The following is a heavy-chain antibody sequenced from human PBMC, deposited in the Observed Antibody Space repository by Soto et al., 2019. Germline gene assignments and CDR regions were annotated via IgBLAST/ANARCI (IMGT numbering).Heavy chain of an antibody. CDR1: GFTFSDYD. V-gene: IGHV3-11*01. CDR2: ISSSGSTI. Sequence: PGGSLRLSCAASGFTFSDYDRSWIRQAPGKGLEWVSYISSSGSTIYYADSVKGRFTISRDNAKNSLYLQMNSLRAEDTAVYYCARESPVSSSCDYWGQGTLVTVSS. D-gene: IGHD6-13*01. CDR3: ARESPVSSSCDY. J-gene: IGHJ4*02.